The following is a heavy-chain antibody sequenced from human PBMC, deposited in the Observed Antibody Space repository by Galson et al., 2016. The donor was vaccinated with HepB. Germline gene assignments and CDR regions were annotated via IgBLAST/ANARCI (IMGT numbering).Heavy chain of an antibody. CDR2: IGRSASFI. CDR3: ARGAEGWGMTWLGSSYYYYGLDV. D-gene: IGHD2-8*01. V-gene: IGHV3-11*01. J-gene: IGHJ6*02. CDR1: GFTFSDYY. Sequence: SLRLSCAASGFTFSDYYMTWIRQAPGKGLECVSVIGRSASFINYAGSVKGRFTISRDNAKNSLYLHMGSLRAEDTAVYFCARGAEGWGMTWLGSSYYYYGLDVWGHGTTVTVSS.